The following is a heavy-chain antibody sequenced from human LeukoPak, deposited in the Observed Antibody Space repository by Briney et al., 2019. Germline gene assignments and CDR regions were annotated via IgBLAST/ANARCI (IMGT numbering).Heavy chain of an antibody. CDR1: GGSVSSGSSY. V-gene: IGHV4-61*01. CDR2: IYYSGST. J-gene: IGHJ4*02. CDR3: ARTDLGRHFDY. D-gene: IGHD1-26*01. Sequence: PSETLSLTCTVSGGSVSSGSSYWSWIRQPPGKGLEWIGYIYYSGSTNYNPSLKSQVTISVDTSKNQFSLKLRSVTAADTAVYYCARTDLGRHFDYWGQGTLVTVSS.